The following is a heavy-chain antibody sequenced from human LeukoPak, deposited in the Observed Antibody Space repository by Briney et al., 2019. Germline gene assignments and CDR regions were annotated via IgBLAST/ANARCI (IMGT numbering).Heavy chain of an antibody. V-gene: IGHV4-39*01. CDR3: ARTVAVTGRPFDY. J-gene: IGHJ4*02. CDR2: IYYTGST. D-gene: IGHD6-19*01. Sequence: SETLSLTCSVSGDSISSNGYYWGWIRPHPGKGLEWVGIIYYTGSTYYNPSLKSRVIISVDTSKNQFSLKLSSVTAADTAVYYCARTVAVTGRPFDYWGRGTLVTVSS. CDR1: GDSISSNGYY.